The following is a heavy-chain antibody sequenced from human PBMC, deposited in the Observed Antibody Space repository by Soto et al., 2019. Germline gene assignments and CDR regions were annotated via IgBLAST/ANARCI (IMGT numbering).Heavy chain of an antibody. CDR1: GFTFSSYA. V-gene: IGHV3-30-3*01. CDR3: ARDGIRYYYYYMYV. Sequence: GGSLRLSCAASGFTFSSYAIHWVRQAPGKGLEWLAVISYDENSKYYADSVKGRFTISRDNSKNTLYLQVNSLRGDDTAVYYCARDGIRYYYYYMYVWGKGTTVTVSS. J-gene: IGHJ6*03. D-gene: IGHD1-20*01. CDR2: ISYDENSK.